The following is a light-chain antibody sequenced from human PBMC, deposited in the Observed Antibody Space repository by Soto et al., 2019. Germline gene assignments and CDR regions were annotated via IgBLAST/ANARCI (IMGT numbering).Light chain of an antibody. V-gene: IGLV2-14*01. CDR3: SSYTSSSTPVV. J-gene: IGLJ2*01. Sequence: QSALNQPASVSGSPGQSITISCTGTSSDVGGYNYVSWYQQHPGKAPKLMIYDVSNRPSGFSNRFSGSKSGNTASLTISGLQAEDEADYYCSSYTSSSTPVVFGGGTKLTV. CDR2: DVS. CDR1: SSDVGGYNY.